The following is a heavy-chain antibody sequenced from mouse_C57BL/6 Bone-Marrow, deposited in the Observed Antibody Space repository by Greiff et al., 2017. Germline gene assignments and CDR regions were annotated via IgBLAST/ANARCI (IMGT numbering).Heavy chain of an antibody. D-gene: IGHD2-3*01. V-gene: IGHV14-4*01. J-gene: IGHJ1*03. CDR2: IDPENGDT. CDR3: TTWDGYGYFDV. CDR1: GFNIKDDY. Sequence: EVQLQQSGAELVRPGASVKLSCTASGFNIKDDYMHWVKQRPEQGLEWIGWIDPENGDTEYASKFQGKATITADTSSNTAYLQLSILTSEDTAVYYCTTWDGYGYFDVWGTGTTVTVSS.